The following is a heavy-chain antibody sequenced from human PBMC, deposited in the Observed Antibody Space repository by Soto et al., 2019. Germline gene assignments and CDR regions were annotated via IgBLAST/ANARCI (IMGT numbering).Heavy chain of an antibody. CDR3: ARGQGGGVPPH. V-gene: IGHV4-34*01. CDR2: VKDGGHT. D-gene: IGHD3-16*01. CDR1: GGSLSGYY. Sequence: QVQLQQWGAGLLKPSETLSLNCAVTGGSLSGYYWSWIRQPPGKGLEWIGEVKDGGHTNYSPSLRGRVTISPHTSNTHFPPGRHSVPAADRGVYYGARGQGGGVPPHGDQGSLVTVS. J-gene: IGHJ4*02.